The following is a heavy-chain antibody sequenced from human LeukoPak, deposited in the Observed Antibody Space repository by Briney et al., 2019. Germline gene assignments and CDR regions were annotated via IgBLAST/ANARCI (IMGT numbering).Heavy chain of an antibody. CDR1: GFTVSSNY. Sequence: GGSLRLSCAASGFTVSSNYMNWVRQAPGKGLEWVSVIYSGGSTYYADSVKGRFTISRDNSKNTLYLQMNSLRAEDTAVYFCARDRYYIFDYWGQGAPVTVSS. V-gene: IGHV3-66*01. CDR3: ARDRYYIFDY. CDR2: IYSGGST. D-gene: IGHD3-10*01. J-gene: IGHJ4*02.